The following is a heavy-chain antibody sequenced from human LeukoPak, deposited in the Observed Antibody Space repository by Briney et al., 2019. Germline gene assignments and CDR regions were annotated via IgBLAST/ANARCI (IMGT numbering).Heavy chain of an antibody. D-gene: IGHD3-22*01. CDR1: GGSFSGYY. CDR3: ARARYYYDSSGYYYGKYYFDY. CDR2: INHSGST. J-gene: IGHJ4*02. Sequence: PSETLSLTCAVYGGSFSGYYWSWIRQPPGKGLEWIGEINHSGSTNYNPSLKSRVTISVDTSKNQFSLKLSSVTAADTAVYYCARARYYYDSSGYYYGKYYFDYWGQGTLVTVSS. V-gene: IGHV4-34*01.